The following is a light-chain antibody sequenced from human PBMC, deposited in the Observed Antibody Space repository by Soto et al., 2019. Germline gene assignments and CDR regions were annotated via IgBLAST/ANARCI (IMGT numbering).Light chain of an antibody. CDR3: QQYHKWPIT. Sequence: EIVLTQSPCTLSLSPRERATLSCMASQSVSSSYLAWYQQKPGQAPRLLIYDASTRATGVPARFSGSGSGIEFTLAISSLQSEDFAVYYCQQYHKWPITFGQGTRLEI. V-gene: IGKV3-15*01. CDR1: QSVSSSY. CDR2: DAS. J-gene: IGKJ5*01.